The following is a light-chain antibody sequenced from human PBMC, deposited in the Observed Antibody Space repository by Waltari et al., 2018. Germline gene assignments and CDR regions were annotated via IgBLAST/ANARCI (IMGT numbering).Light chain of an antibody. Sequence: QSALTQPASVSGSPGQSIPISCSGTTSDVGGYDYVSWYQHHPGKAPKLIIYDVTKGPSGVSNRFSGSKSGNTASLTISGLQAEDEADYYCSSYAGGNNLLFGGGTKVTVL. CDR2: DVT. CDR3: SSYAGGNNLL. J-gene: IGLJ2*01. V-gene: IGLV2-23*02. CDR1: TSDVGGYDY.